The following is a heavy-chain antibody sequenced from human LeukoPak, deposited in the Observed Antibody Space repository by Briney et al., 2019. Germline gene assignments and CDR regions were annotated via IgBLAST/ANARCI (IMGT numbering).Heavy chain of an antibody. CDR1: GFSFSDYP. V-gene: IGHV3-48*01. J-gene: IGHJ4*02. D-gene: IGHD3-10*01. Sequence: GGSLRLSCAASGFSFSDYPVDWVRQAPGKGLEWLSYISGSGTTIFYAGSVKGRFTISRDNAKNSLFLQMNSLRVEDTAVYYCARTVDGVTGSDYWGQGTLVTVSS. CDR3: ARTVDGVTGSDY. CDR2: ISGSGTTI.